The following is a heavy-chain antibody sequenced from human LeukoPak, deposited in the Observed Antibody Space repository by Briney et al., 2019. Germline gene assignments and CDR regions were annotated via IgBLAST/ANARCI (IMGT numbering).Heavy chain of an antibody. V-gene: IGHV3-66*01. J-gene: IGHJ4*02. CDR3: ARGGHGQLWLRSHCDY. CDR1: EFSVGSNY. CDR2: IYSGGSR. Sequence: GGSLRLSCAASEFSVGSNYMTWVRQAPGKGLEWVSLIYSGGSRYYADSVKGRFTISRDNAKKSLYPQMNSLRAEDTAVYYCARGGHGQLWLRSHCDYWGQGTLVTVSS. D-gene: IGHD5-18*01.